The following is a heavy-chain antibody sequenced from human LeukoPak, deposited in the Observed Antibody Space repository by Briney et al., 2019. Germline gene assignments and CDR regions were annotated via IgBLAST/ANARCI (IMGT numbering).Heavy chain of an antibody. CDR2: INPSGGST. D-gene: IGHD5-12*01. Sequence: ASVKVSCKASGYTFTSYYMHWVRQAPGQGLEWMGMINPSGGSTTYAQKFLGRVTLTRDTSTSTVYMELSSLRSEDTAVYHCARGPPYGGYVNYWGQGTLVTVSS. V-gene: IGHV1-46*01. J-gene: IGHJ4*02. CDR1: GYTFTSYY. CDR3: ARGPPYGGYVNY.